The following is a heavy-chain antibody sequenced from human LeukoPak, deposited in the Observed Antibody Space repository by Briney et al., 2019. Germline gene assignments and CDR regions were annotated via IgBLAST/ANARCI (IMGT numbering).Heavy chain of an antibody. V-gene: IGHV3-21*01. D-gene: IGHD6-13*01. CDR2: ISSSSSYI. Sequence: GGSLRLSCAASGFTFSSYSMNWVRQAPGKGLEWVSSISSSSSYIYYADSVKGRFTISRDNAKNSLYLQMNSLRAEDTGVYYCARELEIAAAGSFDYWGQGTLVTVSS. J-gene: IGHJ4*02. CDR1: GFTFSSYS. CDR3: ARELEIAAAGSFDY.